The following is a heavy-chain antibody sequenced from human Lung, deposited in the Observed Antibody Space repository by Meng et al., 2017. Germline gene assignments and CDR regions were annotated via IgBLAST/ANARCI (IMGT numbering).Heavy chain of an antibody. CDR1: GGSFSDYY. CDR3: ARGPTTMAHDFDY. Sequence: QVQLQKWGAGLLKPSETLALTCVVSGGSFSDYYWSWIRKPPGKGLEGIGEINHSGSTNYNPSLESRATISVDTSQNNLSLKLSSVTAADSAVYYCARGPTTMAHDFDYWGQGTLVTVSS. D-gene: IGHD4-11*01. V-gene: IGHV4-34*01. J-gene: IGHJ4*02. CDR2: INHSGST.